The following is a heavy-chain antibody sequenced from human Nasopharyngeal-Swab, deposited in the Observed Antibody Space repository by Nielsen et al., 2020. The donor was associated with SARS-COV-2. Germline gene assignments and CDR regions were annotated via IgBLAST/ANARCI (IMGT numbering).Heavy chain of an antibody. Sequence: GESLKISCAASGFTFSSYSMNWVRQAPGKGLEWVSSISSSSSYIYYADSVKGRFTISRDNAKNSLYLQMNSLRAEGTAVYYCARDWGLGYCSGGSCYSNSMQAFDIWGQGTMVTVSS. D-gene: IGHD2-15*01. CDR2: ISSSSSYI. CDR3: ARDWGLGYCSGGSCYSNSMQAFDI. J-gene: IGHJ3*02. V-gene: IGHV3-21*01. CDR1: GFTFSSYS.